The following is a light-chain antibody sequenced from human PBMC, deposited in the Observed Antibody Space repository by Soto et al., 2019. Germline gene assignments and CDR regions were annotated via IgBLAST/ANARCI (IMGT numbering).Light chain of an antibody. J-gene: IGKJ1*01. CDR1: QSLLDSNGYNY. CDR3: MQALQSPPT. Sequence: DIVMTQSPLSLPVTPGEPASISCRSSQSLLDSNGYNYLDWYLQKSGQSPQLLIYLGSNRASGVPDRFSGSGSGTDCTLKISRVEAEDVGVYYCMQALQSPPTLGQGTKVEIK. CDR2: LGS. V-gene: IGKV2-28*01.